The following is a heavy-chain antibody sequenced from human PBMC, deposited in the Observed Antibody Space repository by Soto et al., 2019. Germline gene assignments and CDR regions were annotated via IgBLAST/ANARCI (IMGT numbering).Heavy chain of an antibody. J-gene: IGHJ5*02. CDR1: GFTFSSYW. CDR3: ARERRATGNWFDP. Sequence: GGSLRLSCAASGFTFSSYWMSWVRQAPGKGLEWVANIKQDGSEEYYVDSVKGRFTISRDNAKNSLYLQMNSLRAEDTAVYYCARERRATGNWFDPWGQGTLVTVSS. CDR2: IKQDGSEE. D-gene: IGHD3-9*01. V-gene: IGHV3-7*03.